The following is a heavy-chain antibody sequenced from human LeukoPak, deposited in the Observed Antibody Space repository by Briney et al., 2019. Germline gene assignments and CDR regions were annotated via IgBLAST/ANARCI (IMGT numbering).Heavy chain of an antibody. Sequence: ASVKVSRKASGYTFTSYGISWVRQAPGQGLEWMGWISAYNGNTNYAQKLQGRVTMTTDTSTSTAYMELRSLRSDDTAVYYCARDRGIAAAGTSGDWGQGTLVTVSS. CDR1: GYTFTSYG. CDR2: ISAYNGNT. CDR3: ARDRGIAAAGTSGD. V-gene: IGHV1-18*01. J-gene: IGHJ4*02. D-gene: IGHD6-13*01.